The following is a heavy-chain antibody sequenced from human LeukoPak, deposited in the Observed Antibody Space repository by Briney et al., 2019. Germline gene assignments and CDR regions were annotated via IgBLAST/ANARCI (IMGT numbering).Heavy chain of an antibody. CDR1: GGSISSSSYY. CDR3: ARGGDYYGSGSYYTTYWFDP. CDR2: IYYSGST. J-gene: IGHJ5*02. V-gene: IGHV4-39*07. Sequence: SETLSLTCTVSGGSISSSSYYWGWIRQPPGKGLEWIGSIYYSGSTYYNPSLKSRVTTSVDTSKNQFSLKLSSVTAADTAVYYCARGGDYYGSGSYYTTYWFDPWGQGTLVTVSS. D-gene: IGHD3-10*01.